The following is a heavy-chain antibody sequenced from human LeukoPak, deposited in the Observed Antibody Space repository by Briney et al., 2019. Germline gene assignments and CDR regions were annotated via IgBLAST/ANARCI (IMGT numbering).Heavy chain of an antibody. CDR2: IYYTGST. Sequence: SETLSLTCTVSGGSISTYYWSWIRQPPGKGLEWIGYIYYTGSTNYNPSLKSRVTISVDTSKNQFSLKLSSVTAADTAVYYCARDLGHYYDSSGPIWFDPWGQGTLVTVSS. D-gene: IGHD3-22*01. V-gene: IGHV4-59*01. CDR3: ARDLGHYYDSSGPIWFDP. CDR1: GGSISTYY. J-gene: IGHJ5*02.